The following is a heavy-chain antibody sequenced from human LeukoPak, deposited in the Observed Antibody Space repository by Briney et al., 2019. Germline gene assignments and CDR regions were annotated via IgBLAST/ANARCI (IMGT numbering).Heavy chain of an antibody. J-gene: IGHJ4*02. CDR1: GFTFSSYA. V-gene: IGHV3-30*02. CDR3: ANDEGDYYDSSGSFDY. CDR2: IRYAGINK. Sequence: GGSLRLSCAASGFTFSSYAMHWVRQAPGKGLEWVAFIRYAGINKYYADSVKGRFTISRDNSKNTLYLQMNSLRAEDTAVYYCANDEGDYYDSSGSFDYWGQGTLVTVSS. D-gene: IGHD3-22*01.